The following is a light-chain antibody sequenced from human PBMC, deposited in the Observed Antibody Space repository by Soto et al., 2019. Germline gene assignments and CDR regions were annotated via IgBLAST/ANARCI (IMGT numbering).Light chain of an antibody. CDR1: SSDVGGYNY. Sequence: QSALTQPASVSGSPGQSITISCTGTSSDVGGYNYVSWYQQHPRKAPKLMIYDVSNRPSGVSNRFSGSKSGNTASLTISGLQAEDEADYYCTSYTSSSTVVFGGGTQLTVL. J-gene: IGLJ2*01. CDR2: DVS. V-gene: IGLV2-14*01. CDR3: TSYTSSSTVV.